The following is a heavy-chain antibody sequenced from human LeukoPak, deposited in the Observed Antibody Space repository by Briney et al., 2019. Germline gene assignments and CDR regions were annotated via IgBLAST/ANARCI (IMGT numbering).Heavy chain of an antibody. D-gene: IGHD3-3*01. CDR1: GGTFSGLA. J-gene: IGHJ6*03. Sequence: ASVKVSCKASGGTFSGLAISWVRQAPGQGLEWMGGIIPMFGTTNYAQKFQGRVMLTADESMTTGYMELSSLRSEDTAVYFCARVEVIVPADATFDVWSGHYSRGEYYYMDVWGKGTAVTVSS. CDR3: ARVEVIVPADATFDVWSGHYSRGEYYYMDV. CDR2: IIPMFGTT. V-gene: IGHV1-69*13.